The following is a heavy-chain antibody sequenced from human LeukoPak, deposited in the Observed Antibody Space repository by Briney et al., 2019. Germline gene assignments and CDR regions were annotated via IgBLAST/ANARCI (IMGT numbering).Heavy chain of an antibody. CDR2: INRNGGST. CDR1: GFTFDDYG. J-gene: IGHJ4*02. D-gene: IGHD5-24*01. CDR3: ARAWVEMATSPLGY. Sequence: WGSLTLSCAASGFTFDDYGMRWVRQAPGMGLKWVSSINRNGGSTGHADSVKGRFTIHRDNAKNSLYLQMNSLRAEDTALYYCARAWVEMATSPLGYWGQGTLVTVSS. V-gene: IGHV3-20*04.